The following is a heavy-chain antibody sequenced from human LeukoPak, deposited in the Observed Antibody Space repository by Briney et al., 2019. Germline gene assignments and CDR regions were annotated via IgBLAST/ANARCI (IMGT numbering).Heavy chain of an antibody. Sequence: PGGSLRLSCAASGFTVSSNYMSWVRQPPGKGLEWVSDIYSGGSTYYADSVKGRFTISRDNSKNTLYLQMNSLRAEDTAVYYCASGSGSYRTPYYYMDVWGTGTTVTVSS. CDR2: IYSGGST. CDR3: ASGSGSYRTPYYYMDV. V-gene: IGHV3-53*01. J-gene: IGHJ6*03. D-gene: IGHD3-10*01. CDR1: GFTVSSNY.